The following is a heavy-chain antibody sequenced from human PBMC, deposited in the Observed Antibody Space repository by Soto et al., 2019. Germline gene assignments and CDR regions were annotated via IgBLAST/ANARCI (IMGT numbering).Heavy chain of an antibody. CDR1: GFTFSSFA. CDR3: GKRLAFSSSWYYFDY. J-gene: IGHJ4*02. CDR2: ISSGGGTT. D-gene: IGHD6-13*01. Sequence: GSLRLSCAASGFTFSSFAMSWVRQAPGKGLEWVSSISSGGGTTYYADSVKGRFTISRDNSKNTLYLQMNGLRADDAAVYHCGKRLAFSSSWYYFDYWGQGTLVTVSS. V-gene: IGHV3-23*01.